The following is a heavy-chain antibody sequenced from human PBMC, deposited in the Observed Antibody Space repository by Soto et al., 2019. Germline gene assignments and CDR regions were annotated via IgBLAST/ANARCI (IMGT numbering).Heavy chain of an antibody. CDR3: ASVQYSGYDFKLAFDI. CDR1: GYTFDNYA. CDR2: IHAGNGYT. J-gene: IGHJ3*02. Sequence: QVQLVQSGAQVKKPGASVKVSCKASGYTFDNYALHWVRQAPGRRLEWMGWIHAGNGYTKYSQSFQGRVTITRDTSARTVHMALSSLRSEDTAVYYFASVQYSGYDFKLAFDIWGQGTMVTVSS. V-gene: IGHV1-3*01. D-gene: IGHD5-12*01.